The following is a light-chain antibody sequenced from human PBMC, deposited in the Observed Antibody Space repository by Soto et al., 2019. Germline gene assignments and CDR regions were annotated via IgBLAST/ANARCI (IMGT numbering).Light chain of an antibody. CDR2: DAT. CDR3: QQYNGYSHS. Sequence: DIQMTQSPSTLSASVGDRVTITCRADQSITRWLAWFQQKPGKAPSLLIYDATNLQPGVPSRFSGSGSGTEFILTISSLQPDDFATYYCQQYNGYSHSFGQGTKVDIK. J-gene: IGKJ2*01. V-gene: IGKV1-5*01. CDR1: QSITRW.